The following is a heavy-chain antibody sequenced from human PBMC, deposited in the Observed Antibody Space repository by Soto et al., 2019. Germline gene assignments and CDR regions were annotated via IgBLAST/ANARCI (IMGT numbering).Heavy chain of an antibody. V-gene: IGHV1-2*04. D-gene: IGHD6-13*01. CDR3: ARASVHAAAADYYGMDV. CDR1: GYTFTGYY. J-gene: IGHJ6*02. Sequence: ASVKVSCKASGYTFTGYYMHWVRQAPGQGLEWMGWINPNSGGTNYAQKFQGWVTMTRDTSIGTAYMELSRLRSDDTAVYYCARASVHAAAADYYGMDVWGQGTTVTVSS. CDR2: INPNSGGT.